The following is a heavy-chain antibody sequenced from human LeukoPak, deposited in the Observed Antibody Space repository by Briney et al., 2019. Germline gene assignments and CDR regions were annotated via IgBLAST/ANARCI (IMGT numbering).Heavy chain of an antibody. CDR1: GGTFSSYA. V-gene: IGHV1-2*04. J-gene: IGHJ6*02. D-gene: IGHD6-13*01. CDR2: INPNSGGT. CDR3: ARDLAAAAGYYYYYGMDV. Sequence: ASVKVSCKASGGTFSSYAISWVRQAPGQGLEWMGWINPNSGGTNYAQKFQGWVTMTRDTSISTAYMELSRLRSDDTAVYYCARDLAAAAGYYYYYGMDVWGQGTTVTVSS.